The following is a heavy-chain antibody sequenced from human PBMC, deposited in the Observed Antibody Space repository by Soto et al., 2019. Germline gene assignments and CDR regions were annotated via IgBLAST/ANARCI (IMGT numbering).Heavy chain of an antibody. D-gene: IGHD5-18*01. CDR3: ARAPDTAMVTGRYYYGMDV. CDR1: GFTFSSYD. J-gene: IGHJ6*02. CDR2: IGTAGDT. Sequence: GGSLRLSCAASGFTFSSYDMHWVRQATGKGLEWVSAIGTAGDTYYPGSVKGRFTISRENAKNSLYLQMNSLRAEDTAVYYCARAPDTAMVTGRYYYGMDVWGQGTTVTVSS. V-gene: IGHV3-13*01.